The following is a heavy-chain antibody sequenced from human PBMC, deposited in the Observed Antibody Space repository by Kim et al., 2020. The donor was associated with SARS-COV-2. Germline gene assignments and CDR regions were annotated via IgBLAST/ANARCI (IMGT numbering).Heavy chain of an antibody. J-gene: IGHJ6*02. CDR3: ARGVVVVVAAMNYGMDV. D-gene: IGHD2-15*01. V-gene: IGHV4-59*09. Sequence: LKSRVTISVDTSKNQFSLKLSSVTAADTAVYYCARGVVVVVAAMNYGMDVWGQGTTVTVSS.